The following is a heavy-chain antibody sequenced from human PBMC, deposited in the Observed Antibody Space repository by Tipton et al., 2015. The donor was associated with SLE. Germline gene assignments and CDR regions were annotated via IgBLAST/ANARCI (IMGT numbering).Heavy chain of an antibody. Sequence: LRLSCTVSGGSISNYYWSWIRQPPGKGLEWIGYIHYSGSTNYNPSLKSRVTISVDTSKNQFSLRLNSVTAADTAKYYCARDVLGTHGALDYWGQGTLVTVSS. CDR2: IHYSGST. J-gene: IGHJ4*02. D-gene: IGHD4-17*01. CDR3: ARDVLGTHGALDY. CDR1: GGSISNYY. V-gene: IGHV4-59*13.